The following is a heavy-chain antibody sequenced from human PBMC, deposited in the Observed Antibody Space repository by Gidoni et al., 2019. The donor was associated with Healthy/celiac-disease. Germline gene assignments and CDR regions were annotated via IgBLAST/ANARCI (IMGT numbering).Heavy chain of an antibody. D-gene: IGHD1-1*01. CDR3: AKDIDTTESYYMDV. Sequence: EVQLLESGGGLVQPGGSLRRSCAASGCNFSSYAMSCVRQAPGKGLEWFSAISVSGGSTYYADSVMGRFPLSRDNSKTTLYLQMNSLRAEDTAVYYCAKDIDTTESYYMDVWGKGTTVTVSS. CDR2: ISVSGGST. CDR1: GCNFSSYA. V-gene: IGHV3-23*01. J-gene: IGHJ6*03.